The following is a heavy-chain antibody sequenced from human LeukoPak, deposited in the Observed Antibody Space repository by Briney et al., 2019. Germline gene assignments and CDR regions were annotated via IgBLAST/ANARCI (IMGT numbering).Heavy chain of an antibody. Sequence: GSPRLSRAASGFTFRSYTMKWVRQAPGKGLEWVCSISGSSSDISYADSVKGRFTISRDNTKNSLYLQMNSLRAEDTAVYYCARDGYGDYQFDYWGQGTLVTVSS. V-gene: IGHV3-21*01. J-gene: IGHJ4*02. CDR1: GFTFRSYT. D-gene: IGHD4-17*01. CDR3: ARDGYGDYQFDY. CDR2: ISGSSSDI.